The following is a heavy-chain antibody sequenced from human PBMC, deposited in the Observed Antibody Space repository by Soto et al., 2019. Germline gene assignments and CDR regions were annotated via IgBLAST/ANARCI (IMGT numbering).Heavy chain of an antibody. V-gene: IGHV3-23*01. J-gene: IGHJ4*02. CDR2: ISGSGGST. CDR1: GFTFSSYA. D-gene: IGHD3-22*01. CDR3: AKELRYYYDSSGYQFDY. Sequence: GGSLRLSCAASGFTFSSYAMSWVRQAPGKGLEWVSAISGSGGSTYYADSVKGRFTISRDNSKNTLYLQMNSLRAEDTAVYYCAKELRYYYDSSGYQFDYWGQGTLVTVSS.